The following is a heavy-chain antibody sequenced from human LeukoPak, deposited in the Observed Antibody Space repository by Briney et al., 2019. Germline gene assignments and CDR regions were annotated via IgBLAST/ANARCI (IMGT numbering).Heavy chain of an antibody. J-gene: IGHJ4*02. CDR3: ARVAPRESGYSYQGFDY. Sequence: ASVKVPCKASGYTFTGYYMHWVRQAPGQGLEWMGWINPNSGGTNYAQKFQGRVTMTRDTSISTAYMELSRLRSDDTAVYYCARVAPRESGYSYQGFDYWGQGTLVTVSS. CDR1: GYTFTGYY. V-gene: IGHV1-2*02. CDR2: INPNSGGT. D-gene: IGHD5-18*01.